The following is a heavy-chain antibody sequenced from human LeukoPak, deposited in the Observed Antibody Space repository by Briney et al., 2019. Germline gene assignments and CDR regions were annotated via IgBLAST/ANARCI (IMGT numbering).Heavy chain of an antibody. CDR3: ARERIDNAFDI. CDR2: IYHSGST. CDR1: GGSISSGGYS. Sequence: PSETLSLTCAVSGGSISSGGYSWSWIRQPPGKGLEWIGYIYHSGSTNYNPSLKSRVTISVDTSKNQFSLKLSSVTAADTAVYYCARERIDNAFDIWGQGTMVTVSS. J-gene: IGHJ3*02. D-gene: IGHD1-26*01. V-gene: IGHV4-30-2*01.